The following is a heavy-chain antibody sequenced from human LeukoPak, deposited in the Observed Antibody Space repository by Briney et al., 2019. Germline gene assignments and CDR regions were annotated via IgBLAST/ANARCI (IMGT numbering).Heavy chain of an antibody. CDR1: GFTFSSYG. D-gene: IGHD6-6*01. CDR2: ISYDGSNK. J-gene: IGHJ5*02. CDR3: AKVRYSSSSAFRNWFDP. Sequence: GGSLRLSCAASGFTFSSYGMHWVRQAPGKGLEWVAVISYDGSNKYYADSVKGRFTISRDNSKNTLYLQMNSLRAEDTAVYYCAKVRYSSSSAFRNWFDPWGQGTLVTVSS. V-gene: IGHV3-30*18.